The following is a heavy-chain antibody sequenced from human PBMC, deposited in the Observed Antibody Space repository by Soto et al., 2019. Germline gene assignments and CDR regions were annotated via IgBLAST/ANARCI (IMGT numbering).Heavy chain of an antibody. J-gene: IGHJ6*02. V-gene: IGHV4-59*01. CDR1: GGSISSYY. CDR3: ARDLWGYCGADCYPLDV. D-gene: IGHD2-21*02. CDR2: MYNTGST. Sequence: SETLSLTCPVSGGSISSYYWSWFRQPPGKGLEWIGYMYNTGSTIYNPSLKSRVTISVDTSKNQFSLKLNSVTAADTAVYYCARDLWGYCGADCYPLDVWGQGTTVTVSS.